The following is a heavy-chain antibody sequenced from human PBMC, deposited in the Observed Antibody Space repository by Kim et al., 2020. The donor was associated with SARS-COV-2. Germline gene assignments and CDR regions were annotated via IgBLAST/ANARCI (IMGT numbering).Heavy chain of an antibody. CDR1: GFSLTTSGVG. D-gene: IGHD3-10*01. V-gene: IGHV2-5*02. CDR2: IYWDDDK. Sequence: SGPTLVNPTQTLTLTCTFSGFSLTTSGVGVGWIRQPPGKALEWLALIYWDDDKRYSPSLKSRLSITKDTSKDQVVLTMTNMDPVDTATYYCAHRGAMGRGTIVHNWFDPWGQGTLVTVSS. J-gene: IGHJ5*02. CDR3: AHRGAMGRGTIVHNWFDP.